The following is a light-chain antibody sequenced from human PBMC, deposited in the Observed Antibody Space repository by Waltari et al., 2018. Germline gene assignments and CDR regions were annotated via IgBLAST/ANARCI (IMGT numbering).Light chain of an antibody. CDR3: CSYAGSYTVV. Sequence: QSALTQPRSVSGSPGQSVTISCTGTSNDVGGYNYLSWYQQHPGKAPKLMIYDVSKRPSGVPDRFSASKSGNTASLTISGLQAEDEADYYCCSYAGSYTVVFGGGTKLTVL. CDR1: SNDVGGYNY. CDR2: DVS. J-gene: IGLJ2*01. V-gene: IGLV2-11*01.